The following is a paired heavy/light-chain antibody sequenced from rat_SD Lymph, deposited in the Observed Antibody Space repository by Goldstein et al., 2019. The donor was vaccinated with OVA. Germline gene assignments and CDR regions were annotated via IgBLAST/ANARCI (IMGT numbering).Light chain of an antibody. CDR2: DAT. CDR1: QDIDDY. V-gene: IGKV12S24*01. CDR3: LQNYITPWT. J-gene: IGKJ1*01. Sequence: DIQMTQSPASLSASLEEIVTITCKASQDIDDYLSWYQQKPGKSPQLLIYDATSLADGVPSRFSGSRFGTQYSLKINRPQVDDSGIYYCLQNYITPWTFGGGTKLELK.
Heavy chain of an antibody. J-gene: IGHJ1*01. V-gene: IGHV2-77*01. CDR3: AVNYGGYWYLDF. D-gene: IGHD1-11*01. CDR2: IWDNGST. CDR1: GFSLSSHG. Sequence: QVQMKETGPGLVQTRQTLSVTCTVSGFSLSSHGVHWVRQAPGKGLEWMGVIWDNGSTNYNSALKSRLSISRDISKSQVFLIMNSLQTDDTAVYYCAVNYGGYWYLDFWGPGTMVTVSS.